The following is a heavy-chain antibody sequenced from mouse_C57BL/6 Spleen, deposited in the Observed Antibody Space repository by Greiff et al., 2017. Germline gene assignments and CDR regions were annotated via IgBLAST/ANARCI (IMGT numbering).Heavy chain of an antibody. D-gene: IGHD1-1*01. CDR2: ISSGGDYV. Sequence: EVKLVESGEGLVKPGGSLKISCAASGFTFSSYAMSWVRQTPEKRLEWVAYISSGGDYVYYADTVKGRFTISRDNARNTLDLQVSSLKSEHTALYSCTSDMHYYDSSPTWFAYWGQGTLVTVSA. CDR1: GFTFSSYA. J-gene: IGHJ3*01. CDR3: TSDMHYYDSSPTWFAY. V-gene: IGHV5-9-1*02.